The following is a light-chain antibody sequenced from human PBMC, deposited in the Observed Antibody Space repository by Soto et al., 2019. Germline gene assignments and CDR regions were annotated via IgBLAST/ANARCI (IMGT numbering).Light chain of an antibody. V-gene: IGKV4-1*01. CDR3: QQYYSTPQFT. CDR2: WAS. CDR1: QSVLYSSNNKNY. J-gene: IGKJ3*01. Sequence: DIVMTQSPDSLAVSLGERATINCKSSQSVLYSSNNKNYLAWYQQKPGQPPKLLIYWASTRESGVPDRFSGSGSWTDFTLTISSLQAEDVAVYYCQQYYSTPQFTFGPGTKVDIK.